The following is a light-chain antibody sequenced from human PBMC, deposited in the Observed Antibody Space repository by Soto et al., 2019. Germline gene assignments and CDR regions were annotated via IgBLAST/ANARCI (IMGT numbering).Light chain of an antibody. J-gene: IGKJ3*01. V-gene: IGKV1-27*01. CDR2: AAS. CDR1: QYISNY. Sequence: DIQMTQSPSSLSASVGDRVTITCRASQYISNYLAWYQQKPGKVPKLLIYAASTLQSGVPSRFTGSGSGTDFTLTISSLQPEDVATYYCQKYNSAPQTFGPGTKVDI. CDR3: QKYNSAPQT.